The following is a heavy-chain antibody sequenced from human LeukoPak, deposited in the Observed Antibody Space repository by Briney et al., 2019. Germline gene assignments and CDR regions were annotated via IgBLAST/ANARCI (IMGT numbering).Heavy chain of an antibody. CDR2: IYTSGST. Sequence: SETLSLTCTVSGGSISPYYWSWIRQPAGKGLEWIGRIYTSGSTNYNPSLKSRVTMSVDTSKNQFSLKLSYVTAADTAVYYCAKTTVTTEYNWFDPWGQGTLVTVSS. V-gene: IGHV4-4*07. CDR3: AKTTVTTEYNWFDP. J-gene: IGHJ5*02. CDR1: GGSISPYY. D-gene: IGHD4-17*01.